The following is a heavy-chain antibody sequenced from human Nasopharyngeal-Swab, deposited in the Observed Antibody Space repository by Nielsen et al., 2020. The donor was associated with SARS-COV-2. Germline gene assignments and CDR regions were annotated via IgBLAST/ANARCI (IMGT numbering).Heavy chain of an antibody. V-gene: IGHV1-2*06. D-gene: IGHD3-10*01. Sequence: ASVKVSCKASGYSFAGYYMHWVRQAPGQGLEWMGRINTKSGGTDYAQKLQGRVNMTRDTSISTAYMELSSLISDDTAVYYCARDVIPAYGSGTYHDYWGQGTLVTVSS. CDR2: INTKSGGT. CDR3: ARDVIPAYGSGTYHDY. CDR1: GYSFAGYY. J-gene: IGHJ4*02.